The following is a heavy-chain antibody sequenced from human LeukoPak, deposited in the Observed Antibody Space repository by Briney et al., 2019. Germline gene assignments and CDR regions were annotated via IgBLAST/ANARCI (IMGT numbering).Heavy chain of an antibody. V-gene: IGHV3-7*01. J-gene: IGHJ4*02. D-gene: IGHD6-13*01. CDR2: IKQDGSEK. CDR3: ARDKENSWFPNPYDY. CDR1: GFTFSSYW. Sequence: GGSLRLSCAASGFTFSSYWMSWVRQAPGKGLEWVANIKQDGSEKYYVDSVKGRFTISRDNAKSSLYLQMNSLRAEDTAVYYCARDKENSWFPNPYDYWGQGTLVTVSS.